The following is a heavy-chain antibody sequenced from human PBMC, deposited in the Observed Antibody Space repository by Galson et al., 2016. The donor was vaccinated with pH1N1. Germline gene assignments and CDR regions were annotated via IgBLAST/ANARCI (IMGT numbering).Heavy chain of an antibody. CDR1: GFTITSYA. Sequence: SLRLSCAASGFTITSYAMHWVRLAPGKGLEWVSYISDSGGSTYYADSVKGRFTISRDTSKNPLYLQMNSLRAEDTALYYCAKDPARQLWFRGAFDVWGQGTKVTISS. V-gene: IGHV3-23*01. D-gene: IGHD3-10*01. J-gene: IGHJ3*01. CDR2: ISDSGGST. CDR3: AKDPARQLWFRGAFDV.